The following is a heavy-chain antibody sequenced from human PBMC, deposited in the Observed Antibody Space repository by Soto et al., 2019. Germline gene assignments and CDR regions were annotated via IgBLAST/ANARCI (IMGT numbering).Heavy chain of an antibody. J-gene: IGHJ6*03. CDR1: GFTFSTYG. D-gene: IGHD3-10*01. Sequence: DVQLLESGGGLVQWGGSLRLSCVTSGFTFSTYGMTWVRQAPGKGLEWVSYGGSGGSRYYAESVKGRFTISRDNSKNNLAPGMNRLKGEDTATYYCVKFRGRAYPYYYMDVWGKGTTVTVSS. CDR3: VKFRGRAYPYYYMDV. CDR2: YGGSGGSR. V-gene: IGHV3-23*01.